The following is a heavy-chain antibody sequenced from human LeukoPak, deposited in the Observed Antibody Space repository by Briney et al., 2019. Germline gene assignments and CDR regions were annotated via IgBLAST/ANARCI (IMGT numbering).Heavy chain of an antibody. J-gene: IGHJ6*02. Sequence: GASVKVSCKASGDTFIPYTFNWVRQATGQGLEWMGWMNPNSGNTGYAQKFQGRVTMTRNTSISTAYMELSSLRSEDTAVYYCARAALEYSSGWYIYYGMDVWGQGTTVTVSS. D-gene: IGHD6-19*01. CDR2: MNPNSGNT. V-gene: IGHV1-8*02. CDR1: GDTFIPYT. CDR3: ARAALEYSSGWYIYYGMDV.